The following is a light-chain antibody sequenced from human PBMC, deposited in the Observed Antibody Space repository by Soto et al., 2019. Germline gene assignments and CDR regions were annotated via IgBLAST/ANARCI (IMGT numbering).Light chain of an antibody. CDR3: QQYGTSPYT. V-gene: IGKV3-20*01. CDR2: GAS. CDR1: QSVTNDY. Sequence: EIVLTQSPGTLSLSPGERATLSCRASQSVTNDYVAWYQQKPGQAPRLLVYGASNRATDIPDRFSGSGSGTDFTLTISRLEPEDFAVYSCQQYGTSPYTFGQGTKLEI. J-gene: IGKJ2*01.